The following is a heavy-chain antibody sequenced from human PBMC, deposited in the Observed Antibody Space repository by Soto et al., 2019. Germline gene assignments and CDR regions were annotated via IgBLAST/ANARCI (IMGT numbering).Heavy chain of an antibody. Sequence: GGSLRLSCAASGFTFDDYAMHWVRQAPGKGLEWVSGISWNSGSIGYADSVKGRFTISRDNAKNSLYLQMNSLRAEDTALYYCAKSPWSLPPPYFDYWGQGTLVTVSS. CDR3: AKSPWSLPPPYFDY. V-gene: IGHV3-9*01. CDR1: GFTFDDYA. D-gene: IGHD3-3*01. CDR2: ISWNSGSI. J-gene: IGHJ4*02.